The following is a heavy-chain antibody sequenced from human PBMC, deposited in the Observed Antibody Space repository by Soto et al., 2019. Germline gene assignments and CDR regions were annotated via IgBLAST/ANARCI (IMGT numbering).Heavy chain of an antibody. CDR1: GGSFSGHS. V-gene: IGHV4-34*01. J-gene: IGHJ5*01. Sequence: SETLSLTCAVYGGSFSGHSWTRIRQSPGKGLEWIGDINHSGRVNYSPSLKSRVTISLDTSKNQFSLTLSAVTAADTAMYYCSTRAYDTNGYYRFDPWGQGTLVTVSS. CDR3: STRAYDTNGYYRFDP. D-gene: IGHD3-22*01. CDR2: INHSGRV.